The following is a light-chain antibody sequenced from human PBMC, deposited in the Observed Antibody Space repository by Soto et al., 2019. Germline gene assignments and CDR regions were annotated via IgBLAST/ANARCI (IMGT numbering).Light chain of an antibody. CDR2: EGS. CDR1: SSDVGSYNL. J-gene: IGLJ3*02. Sequence: QSALTQPASVSVSPGQSITISCTGTSSDVGSYNLVSWYQQHPGKAPKLMIYEGSKRPPGVSNRFSGSKSGNTASLTNSGLKAEDAAEYHGRSYAGSSPWVFGGGTKLTDL. V-gene: IGLV2-23*01. CDR3: RSYAGSSPWV.